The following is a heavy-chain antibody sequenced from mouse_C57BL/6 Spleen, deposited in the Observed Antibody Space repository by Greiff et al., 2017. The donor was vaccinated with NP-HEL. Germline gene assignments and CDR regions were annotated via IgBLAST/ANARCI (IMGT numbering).Heavy chain of an antibody. CDR2: FHPSTGGT. Sequence: VQLQQSGPELVKPGASVKISCKASGYSFTGYYMNWVKQSPEKSLEWIGEFHPSTGGTTYNQKFKAKATLTVDKSSSTAYLQLKRLTSEDSAVYYGAKEGLSAWFAYWGQGTLVTVSA. D-gene: IGHD3-3*01. CDR1: GYSFTGYY. V-gene: IGHV1-42*01. CDR3: AKEGLSAWFAY. J-gene: IGHJ3*01.